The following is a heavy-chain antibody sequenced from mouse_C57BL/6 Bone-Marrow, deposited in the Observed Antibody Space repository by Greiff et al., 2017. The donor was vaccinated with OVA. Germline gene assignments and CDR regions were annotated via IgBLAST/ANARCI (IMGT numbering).Heavy chain of an antibody. Sequence: EVKLVESGGGLVQPGGSLKLSCAASGFTFSDYYMYWVRQTPEKRLEWVAYISNGGGSTYYPDTVQGRFTISRDNAKNTLYLQMSRLKSEDTAMYYCARLGYYYGSSPYWYFDVWGTGTTVTVAS. V-gene: IGHV5-12*01. D-gene: IGHD1-1*01. CDR2: ISNGGGST. J-gene: IGHJ1*03. CDR1: GFTFSDYY. CDR3: ARLGYYYGSSPYWYFDV.